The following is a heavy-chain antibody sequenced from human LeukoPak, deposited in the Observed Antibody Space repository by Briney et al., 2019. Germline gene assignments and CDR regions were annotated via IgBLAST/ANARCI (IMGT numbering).Heavy chain of an antibody. CDR2: INPNSGGT. Sequence: GAAEKLLYKAWGYICAGCYMLCAQNAPRPVCELRGWINPNSGGTNYEQKFQGRVIMTTDTSISTAYMELSRLRSDDTAVYYCARHVTTANNLSDPWGQGTLVTVSS. V-gene: IGHV1-2*02. CDR1: GYICAGCY. CDR3: ARHVTTANNLSDP. D-gene: IGHD4-17*01. J-gene: IGHJ5*02.